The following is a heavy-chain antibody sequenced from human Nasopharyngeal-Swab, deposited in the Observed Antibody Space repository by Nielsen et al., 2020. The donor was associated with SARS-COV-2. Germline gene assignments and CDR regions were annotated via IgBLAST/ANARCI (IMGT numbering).Heavy chain of an antibody. Sequence: GESLKISCAASGFTVSSNYMSWVRQAPGKGLEWVSVIYSGGGTYYADSVKGRFTISRDNSKNTLYLQMNSLRAEDTAVYYCARDRPQGGLSGYGDAFDIWGQGTMVTVSS. V-gene: IGHV3-66*01. D-gene: IGHD5-12*01. CDR2: IYSGGGT. CDR3: ARDRPQGGLSGYGDAFDI. J-gene: IGHJ3*02. CDR1: GFTVSSNY.